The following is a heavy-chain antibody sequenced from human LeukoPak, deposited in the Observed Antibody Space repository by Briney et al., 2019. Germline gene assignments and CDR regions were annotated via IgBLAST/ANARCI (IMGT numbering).Heavy chain of an antibody. Sequence: SQTLSLTCAISGDSVSSNSAAWNWIRQSPSRGLEWLGRTYYRSKWYNDYVVSVKSRITIKADTSKNQFSLQLNSVTPEDTAVYYCAKTTGYCTSSRCVNWFDPWGQGTLVTVPS. V-gene: IGHV6-1*01. CDR2: TYYRSKWYN. CDR1: GDSVSSNSAA. CDR3: AKTTGYCTSSRCVNWFDP. J-gene: IGHJ5*02. D-gene: IGHD2-2*01.